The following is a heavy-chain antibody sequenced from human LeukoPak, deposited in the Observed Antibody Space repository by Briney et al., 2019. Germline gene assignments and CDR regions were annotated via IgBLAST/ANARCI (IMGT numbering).Heavy chain of an antibody. J-gene: IGHJ3*02. CDR1: GGSFSGYY. CDR3: ARGRYDAFDI. V-gene: IGHV4-59*10. CDR2: IYISGST. Sequence: SETLSLTCAVYGGSFSGYYWSWIRQPAGKGLEWIGRIYISGSTNYNPSLKSRVTMSVDTSKNQFSLKLSSVTAADTAVYYCARGRYDAFDIWGQGTMVTVSS. D-gene: IGHD3-16*02.